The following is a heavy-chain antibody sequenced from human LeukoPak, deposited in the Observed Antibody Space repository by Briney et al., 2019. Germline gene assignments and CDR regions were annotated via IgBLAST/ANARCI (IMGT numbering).Heavy chain of an antibody. Sequence: GGSLRLSCAASGFTFSSYAMSWVRQAPGKGLEWVSAISGSGGSTYYADSVKGRFTISRDNSKNTLYLQMNSLRAEDTAVYYCAKSPEMIYDFWSGYSPPEYFQHWGQGTLVTVSS. CDR3: AKSPEMIYDFWSGYSPPEYFQH. J-gene: IGHJ1*01. CDR2: ISGSGGST. CDR1: GFTFSSYA. V-gene: IGHV3-23*01. D-gene: IGHD3-3*01.